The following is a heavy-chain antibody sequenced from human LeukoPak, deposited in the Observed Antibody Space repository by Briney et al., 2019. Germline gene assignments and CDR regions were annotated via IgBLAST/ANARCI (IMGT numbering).Heavy chain of an antibody. J-gene: IGHJ4*02. V-gene: IGHV4-59*08. CDR1: GGSISSYY. CDR3: ARLVGSGSYYLFDY. Sequence: PSETLSLTCTVSGGSISSYYWSWIRQPPGKGLECIGYIYYSGSTNYNPSLKSRVTISVDTSKNQFSLKLSSVTAADTAVYYCARLVGSGSYYLFDYWGQGTLVTVSS. D-gene: IGHD3-10*01. CDR2: IYYSGST.